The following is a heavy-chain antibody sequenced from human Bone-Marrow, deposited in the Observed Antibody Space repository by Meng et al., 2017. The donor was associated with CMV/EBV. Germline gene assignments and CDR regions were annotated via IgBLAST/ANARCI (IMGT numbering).Heavy chain of an antibody. J-gene: IGHJ6*02. Sequence: GESLKISCAASGFTFTSYWMTWVRQAPGKGLEWVANIKQDGSEKYYVDSVKGRFTISRDNAKNSLYLQMNSLRAEDTAVYYCARDGKRGYLGYGMDVWGQGTTVTVSS. CDR3: ARDGKRGYLGYGMDV. V-gene: IGHV3-7*01. CDR1: GFTFTSYW. D-gene: IGHD3-16*02. CDR2: IKQDGSEK.